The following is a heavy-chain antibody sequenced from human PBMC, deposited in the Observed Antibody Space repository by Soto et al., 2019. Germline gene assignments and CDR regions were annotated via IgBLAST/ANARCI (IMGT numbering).Heavy chain of an antibody. Sequence: NTSETLSLTCSVSGGSISPYYWSWIRQPAGKGLEWIGRIYASGSTNYNPSLKSRVTMSVATSKNQFSLKLTSVTAADTATYYCARGGMVIIPTATAFDYWGQGTLVTVS. CDR1: GGSISPYY. J-gene: IGHJ4*02. CDR3: ARGGMVIIPTATAFDY. V-gene: IGHV4-4*07. D-gene: IGHD1-1*01. CDR2: IYASGST.